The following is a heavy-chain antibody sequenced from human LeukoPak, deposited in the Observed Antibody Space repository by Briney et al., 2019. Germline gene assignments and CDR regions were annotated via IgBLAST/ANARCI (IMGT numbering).Heavy chain of an antibody. CDR2: IRYDGSNK. Sequence: GGSLRLSCAASGFTFSSYGMHWVRRAPGKGLEWVAFIRYDGSNKYYADSVKGRFTISRDNSKNTLYLQMNSLRAEDTAVYYCANTARGGGYYYYYYMDVWGKGTTVTISS. V-gene: IGHV3-30*02. D-gene: IGHD2-21*02. J-gene: IGHJ6*03. CDR1: GFTFSSYG. CDR3: ANTARGGGYYYYYYMDV.